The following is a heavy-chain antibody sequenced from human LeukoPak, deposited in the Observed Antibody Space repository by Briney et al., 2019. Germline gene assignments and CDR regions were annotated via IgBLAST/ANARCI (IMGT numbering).Heavy chain of an antibody. CDR3: ARVRVVGATILDY. CDR1: GYTFTSYY. J-gene: IGHJ4*02. CDR2: INPRGGST. Sequence: ASVKVSCKASGYTFTSYYMHWVRQAPGQGLEWMGIINPRGGSTSYAQKFQGRVTMTRDTSISTAYMELSRLRSDDTAVYYCARVRVVGATILDYWGQGTLVTVSS. D-gene: IGHD1-26*01. V-gene: IGHV1-46*01.